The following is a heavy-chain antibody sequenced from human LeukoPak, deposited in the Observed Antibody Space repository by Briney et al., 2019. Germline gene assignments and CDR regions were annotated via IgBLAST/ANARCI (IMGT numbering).Heavy chain of an antibody. Sequence: SETLSLTCAVYGGSFSDYYWSWIRQPPGKGLEWIGEINHSGSTNYNPSLKSRVTISVDTSKNQLSLKLSSVTAADTAVYYCASLTSPLYQLLDYGMDVWGQGTTVTVSS. J-gene: IGHJ6*02. V-gene: IGHV4-34*01. D-gene: IGHD2-2*01. CDR1: GGSFSDYY. CDR2: INHSGST. CDR3: ASLTSPLYQLLDYGMDV.